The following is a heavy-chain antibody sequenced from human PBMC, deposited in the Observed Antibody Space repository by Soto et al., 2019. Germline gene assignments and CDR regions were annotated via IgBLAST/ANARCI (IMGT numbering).Heavy chain of an antibody. CDR3: AKPETGPASFDY. V-gene: IGHV3-23*01. CDR2: ISGSGGST. D-gene: IGHD1-1*01. J-gene: IGHJ4*02. Sequence: PGESLKISCAASGFTFSSYAMSWVRQAPGKGLGWVSAISGSGGSTYYADSVKGRFTISRDNSKNTLYLQMNSLRAEDTAVYYCAKPETGPASFDYWGQGTLVTSPQ. CDR1: GFTFSSYA.